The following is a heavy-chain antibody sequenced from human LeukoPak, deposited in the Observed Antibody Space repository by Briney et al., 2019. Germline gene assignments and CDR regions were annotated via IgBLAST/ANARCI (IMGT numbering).Heavy chain of an antibody. CDR3: AIPLPHRYCNGGGCSFDY. D-gene: IGHD2-15*01. J-gene: IGHJ4*02. CDR2: IHPNSGDT. CDR1: GYTFAAYY. V-gene: IGHV1-2*02. Sequence: GASVKVSCKASGYTFAAYYLHWVRQAPGQGLEWMGWIHPNSGDTNYAQKFQGRVTMTRDTSISTAYMELSRLRSDDTAVYYCAIPLPHRYCNGGGCSFDYWGQGTLVTVSS.